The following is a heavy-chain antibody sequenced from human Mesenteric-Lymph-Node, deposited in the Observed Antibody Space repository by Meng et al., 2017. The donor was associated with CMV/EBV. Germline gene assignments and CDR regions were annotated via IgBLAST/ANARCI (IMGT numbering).Heavy chain of an antibody. CDR1: GYTFTGYF. CDR3: ARRPPTRIVSLPVASPIDY. Sequence: ASVKVSCKASGYTFTGYFMHWVRQAPGQGLEWMGWINANTGGTHFAEKFRGRVAMTRDTSITTAYMELRSLTSDDTAVYYCARRPPTRIVSLPVASPIDYWGQGTLVTVSS. V-gene: IGHV1-2*02. D-gene: IGHD2-2*01. J-gene: IGHJ4*02. CDR2: INANTGGT.